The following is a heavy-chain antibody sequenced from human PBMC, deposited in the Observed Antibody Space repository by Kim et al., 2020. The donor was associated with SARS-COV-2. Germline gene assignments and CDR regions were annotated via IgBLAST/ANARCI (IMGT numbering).Heavy chain of an antibody. CDR3: ARDLDYDYVWGSLDY. D-gene: IGHD3-16*01. CDR2: IWYDGSNK. J-gene: IGHJ4*02. V-gene: IGHV3-33*01. CDR1: GFTFSSYG. Sequence: GGSLRLSCAASGFTFSSYGMHWVRQAPGKGLEWVAVIWYDGSNKYYADSVKGRFTISRDNSKNTLYLQMNSLRAEDTAVYYCARDLDYDYVWGSLDYWGQGTLVTVSS.